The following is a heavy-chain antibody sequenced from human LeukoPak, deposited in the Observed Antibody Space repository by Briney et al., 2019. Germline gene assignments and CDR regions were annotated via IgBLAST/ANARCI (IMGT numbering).Heavy chain of an antibody. CDR2: ISSSSSYI. Sequence: PGGSLRLSCVASEFTFSSYSMNWVRQAPGKGLEWVSAISSSSSYIYYADSVKGRFTISRDNAKNSLYLQMNNLRAEDAAVYYCARDRASHSYCYYGMDVWGQGTTVTVSS. CDR1: EFTFSSYS. CDR3: ARDRASHSYCYYGMDV. J-gene: IGHJ6*02. V-gene: IGHV3-21*01.